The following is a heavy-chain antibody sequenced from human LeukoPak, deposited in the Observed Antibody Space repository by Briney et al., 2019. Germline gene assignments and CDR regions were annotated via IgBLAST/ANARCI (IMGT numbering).Heavy chain of an antibody. Sequence: ASVKVSCKASGYTFTSYDINWVRQATGQGLEWMGWMNPNSGNTGYAQKFQGRVTITRNTSISTAYMGLSSLRSEDTAVYYCARDGDFWSGGGYDYWGQGTLVTVSS. D-gene: IGHD3-3*01. CDR1: GYTFTSYD. CDR3: ARDGDFWSGGGYDY. J-gene: IGHJ4*02. V-gene: IGHV1-8*03. CDR2: MNPNSGNT.